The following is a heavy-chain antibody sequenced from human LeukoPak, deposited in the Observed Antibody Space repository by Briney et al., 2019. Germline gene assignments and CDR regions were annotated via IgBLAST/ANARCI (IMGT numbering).Heavy chain of an antibody. V-gene: IGHV4-61*02. CDR3: ARVGGPVEYYDSSGDNYFDY. CDR2: IYTSGST. Sequence: PSETLSLTCTVSGGSISSGSYYWSWIRQPAGKGLEWIGRIYTSGSTNYNPSLKSRVTISVDTSKNQFSLKLSSVTAADTAVYYCARVGGPVEYYDSSGDNYFDYWGQGTLVTVSS. J-gene: IGHJ4*02. CDR1: GGSISSGSYY. D-gene: IGHD3-22*01.